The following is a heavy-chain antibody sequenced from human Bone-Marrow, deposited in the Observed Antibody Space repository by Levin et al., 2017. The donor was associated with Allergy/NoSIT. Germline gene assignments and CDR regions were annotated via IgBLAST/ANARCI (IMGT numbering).Heavy chain of an antibody. V-gene: IGHV3-53*01. CDR2: TYSGGNT. CDR3: ATSPASGY. D-gene: IGHD6-6*01. CDR1: GFTVSNNY. J-gene: IGHJ4*02. Sequence: GGSLRLSCAASGFTVSNNYMSWVRQAPGKGLEGVSVTYSGGNTFYADSVKGRFTMSRDRSKNTLYLQMNSLRAEDTAVYYCATSPASGYWGQGTLVTVSS.